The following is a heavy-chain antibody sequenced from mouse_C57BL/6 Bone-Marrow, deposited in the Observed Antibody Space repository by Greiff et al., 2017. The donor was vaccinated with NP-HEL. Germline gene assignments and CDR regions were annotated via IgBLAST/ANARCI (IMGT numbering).Heavy chain of an antibody. Sequence: VQLQQPGAELVMPGASVKLSCKASGYTFTSYWMHWVKQRPGQGLEWIGEIDPSDSYTNYNQKFKGKSTLTVDKSSSTAYMQLSSLTSEDSAVYYCARSPRYDGYYVPWFAYWGQGTLVTVSA. CDR1: GYTFTSYW. J-gene: IGHJ3*01. CDR2: IDPSDSYT. CDR3: ARSPRYDGYYVPWFAY. V-gene: IGHV1-69*01. D-gene: IGHD2-3*01.